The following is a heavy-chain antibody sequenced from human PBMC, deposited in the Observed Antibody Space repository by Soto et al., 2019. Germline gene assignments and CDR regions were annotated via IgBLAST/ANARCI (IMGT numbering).Heavy chain of an antibody. J-gene: IGHJ4*02. CDR2: IYHSGST. CDR3: ARAPMGDDYGDYYYFDY. D-gene: IGHD4-17*01. V-gene: IGHV4-30-2*01. CDR1: GGSISSGGYS. Sequence: SETLSLTCAVSGGSISSGGYSWSWIRQPPGKGLEWIGYIYHSGSTYYNPSLKSRVTISVDRSKNQLSLKLSSVTAADTAVYYCARAPMGDDYGDYYYFDYWGQGTLVIVSS.